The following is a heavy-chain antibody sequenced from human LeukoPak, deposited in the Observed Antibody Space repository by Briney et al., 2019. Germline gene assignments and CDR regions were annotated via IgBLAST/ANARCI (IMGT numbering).Heavy chain of an antibody. D-gene: IGHD3-22*01. V-gene: IGHV4-59*01. CDR2: IYYSGST. Sequence: SETLSLTCTVSGGSISSYYWSWVRQPPGKGLEWIGCIYYSGSTNYNPSLKSRVTISVDTSKNQFSLKLSSVTAADTAVYYCARRYYDSSVYYFDYWGQGTLVTVSS. CDR1: GGSISSYY. J-gene: IGHJ4*02. CDR3: ARRYYDSSVYYFDY.